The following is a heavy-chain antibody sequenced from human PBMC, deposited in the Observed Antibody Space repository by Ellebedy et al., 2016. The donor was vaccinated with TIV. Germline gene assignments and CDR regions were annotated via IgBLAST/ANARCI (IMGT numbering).Heavy chain of an antibody. CDR2: ISYDGSNK. Sequence: GESLKISCAVSGFTFSSYAMHWVRQAPGKGLEWVAVISYDGSNKYYADSVKGRFTISRDNSKNTLYLQMNSLRAEDTAVYYCARDTGAWYSSSWSYFDYWGQGTLVTVSS. D-gene: IGHD6-13*01. V-gene: IGHV3-30-3*01. CDR3: ARDTGAWYSSSWSYFDY. CDR1: GFTFSSYA. J-gene: IGHJ4*02.